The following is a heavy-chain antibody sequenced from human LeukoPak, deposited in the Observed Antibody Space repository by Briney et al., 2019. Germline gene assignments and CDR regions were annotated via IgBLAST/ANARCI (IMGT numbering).Heavy chain of an antibody. D-gene: IGHD2-21*01. V-gene: IGHV3-7*03. J-gene: IGHJ6*02. CDR1: GFTFSSYW. CDR3: AKGSQDVVVPDYYGMDV. Sequence: GGSLRLSCAASGFTFSSYWMSWVRQAPGKGLEWVANIKQDGSEKYYVDSVKGRFTISRDNAKNSLYLQMNSLRAEDTALYYGAKGSQDVVVPDYYGMDVWGQGTTVTVSS. CDR2: IKQDGSEK.